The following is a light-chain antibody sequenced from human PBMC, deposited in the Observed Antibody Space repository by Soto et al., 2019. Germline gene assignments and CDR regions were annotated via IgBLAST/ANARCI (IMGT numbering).Light chain of an antibody. V-gene: IGKV1-33*01. CDR1: QDITNY. CDR2: DAS. CDR3: QQYDSVPPS. Sequence: DIQMTQSPSSLSASVGDRVSITCQASQDITNYLNWYQHKPGKAPKLLIYDASNLETGVKSRFSGSGSGTDFTFTITSLQPEDIASYYCQQYDSVPPSFGQGTKLEIK. J-gene: IGKJ2*01.